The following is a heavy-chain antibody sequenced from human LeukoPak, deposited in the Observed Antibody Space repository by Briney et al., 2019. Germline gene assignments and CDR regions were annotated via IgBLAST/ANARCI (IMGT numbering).Heavy chain of an antibody. V-gene: IGHV3-48*04. D-gene: IGHD6-13*01. CDR1: EFTFSSYS. CDR2: ITNSGNSK. CDR3: ARAHIAAAGWDDNWFDP. Sequence: GGSLRLSCAASEFTFSSYSMNWVRQAPGKGLEWVSYITNSGNSKSYADSVKGRFTISRDNAKNSLYLQMNSLRAEDTAVYYCARAHIAAAGWDDNWFDPWGQGTLVTVSS. J-gene: IGHJ5*02.